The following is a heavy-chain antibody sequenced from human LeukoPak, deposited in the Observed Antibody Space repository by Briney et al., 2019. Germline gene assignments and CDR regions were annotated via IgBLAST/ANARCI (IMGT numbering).Heavy chain of an antibody. J-gene: IGHJ6*02. Sequence: PGGSLRLSCAASGFTFSSYAMSWVRQAPGKGLEWVSAISGSGGSTYYADSVKGRFTISRHNSKNTLYLQMNSLRAEDTAVYYCAASSGWYYYYGMDVWGQGTTVTVSS. CDR3: AASSGWYYYYGMDV. V-gene: IGHV3-23*01. D-gene: IGHD6-19*01. CDR1: GFTFSSYA. CDR2: ISGSGGST.